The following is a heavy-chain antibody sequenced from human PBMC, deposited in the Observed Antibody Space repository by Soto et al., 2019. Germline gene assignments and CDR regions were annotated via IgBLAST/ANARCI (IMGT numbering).Heavy chain of an antibody. CDR3: ARAAKRYFDY. Sequence: GASVKVSCKTPGVTFNTFAISWVRQAPGQGLEYMGGIIPVLGPANYAQRFQGRVTITADKSTSTAYLELSNLTSEDTAVYYCARAAKRYFDYWGQGTLVTVSS. J-gene: IGHJ4*02. CDR2: IIPVLGPA. V-gene: IGHV1-69*10. CDR1: GVTFNTFA.